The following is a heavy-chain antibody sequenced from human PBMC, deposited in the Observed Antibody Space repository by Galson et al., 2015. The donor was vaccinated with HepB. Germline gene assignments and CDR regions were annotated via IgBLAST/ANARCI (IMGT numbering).Heavy chain of an antibody. CDR3: AKEAVSDYYDSGGYSPENLQQ. Sequence: SLRLSCAASGFTFDAYSMNWVRQAPGKGLEWVSSISSSGTYIYYAHSLKGRVSISRDNAKNSLFLQVNSLRAEDTAVYYCAKEAVSDYYDSGGYSPENLQQWGPGTLVTVSS. CDR2: ISSSGTYI. V-gene: IGHV3-21*01. CDR1: GFTFDAYS. D-gene: IGHD3-22*01. J-gene: IGHJ1*01.